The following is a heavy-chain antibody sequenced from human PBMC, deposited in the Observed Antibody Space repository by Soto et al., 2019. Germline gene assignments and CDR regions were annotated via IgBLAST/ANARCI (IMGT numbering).Heavy chain of an antibody. CDR1: GFTFSSYA. D-gene: IGHD1-26*01. Sequence: GESLKISCAASGFTFSSYAMSWVRQAPGKGLEWVSAISGSGGSTYYADSVKGRFTISRDNSKNTLYLQMNSLRAEDTAVYYCAKDSERGATTGDAFDIWGQGTMVTVSS. V-gene: IGHV3-23*01. CDR3: AKDSERGATTGDAFDI. CDR2: ISGSGGST. J-gene: IGHJ3*02.